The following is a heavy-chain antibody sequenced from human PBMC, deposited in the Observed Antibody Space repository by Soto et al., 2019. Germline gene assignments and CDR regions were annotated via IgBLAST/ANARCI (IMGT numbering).Heavy chain of an antibody. D-gene: IGHD6-19*01. V-gene: IGHV2-5*02. CDR1: GFSLSTSGVG. CDR3: AHTYCSSGCPGWAWFDP. CDR2: IYWDDDK. Sequence: QITLKESGPTLVKPTQTLTLTCTFSGFSLSTSGVGVGWIRQPPGKALEWLALIYWDDDKRYSPSLKSRLTITKDTSKNQVVLTMTNMDPVDTATYYCAHTYCSSGCPGWAWFDPWGQGTLVTVSS. J-gene: IGHJ5*02.